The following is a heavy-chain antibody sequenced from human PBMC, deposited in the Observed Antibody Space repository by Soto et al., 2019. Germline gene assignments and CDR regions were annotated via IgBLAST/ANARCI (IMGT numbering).Heavy chain of an antibody. Sequence: EVQVLESGGGLVQPGGSLRLSCTTSEFIFSAYAMTWVRQAPGEVLEWVSSITGSGGGTSYADSVKGRFSISRDNSKNTLYLRMNSLRVEDTAVYYCTRDPNGDHIGAFAFWGQGILVTVSS. J-gene: IGHJ3*01. CDR1: EFIFSAYA. D-gene: IGHD4-17*01. CDR3: TRDPNGDHIGAFAF. CDR2: ITGSGGGT. V-gene: IGHV3-23*01.